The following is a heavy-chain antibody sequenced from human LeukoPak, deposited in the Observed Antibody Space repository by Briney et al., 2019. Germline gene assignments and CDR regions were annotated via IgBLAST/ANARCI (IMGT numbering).Heavy chain of an antibody. CDR2: IYYSGST. CDR1: GGSISGSSYY. CDR3: ARHSIAVAGTLFDY. D-gene: IGHD6-19*01. Sequence: SETLSLTCTVSGGSISGSSYYWGWIRQPPGKGLEWIGSIYYSGSTYYNPSLKSRVTISVDTSKNQFSLKLSSVTAADTAVYYCARHSIAVAGTLFDYWGQGTLVTVSS. J-gene: IGHJ4*02. V-gene: IGHV4-39*01.